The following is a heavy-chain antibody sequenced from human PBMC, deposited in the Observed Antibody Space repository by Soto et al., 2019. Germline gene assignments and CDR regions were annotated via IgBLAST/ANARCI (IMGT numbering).Heavy chain of an antibody. Sequence: GGSLRLSCAASGFTFSSYSMNWVRQAPGKGLEWVSSISSSSSYIYYADSVKGRFTISRDNAKNSLYLQMNSLRAEDTAVYYCAGGGYSSGWYPFDYWGQGTLVTVSS. CDR1: GFTFSSYS. CDR2: ISSSSSYI. V-gene: IGHV3-21*01. CDR3: AGGGYSSGWYPFDY. D-gene: IGHD6-19*01. J-gene: IGHJ4*02.